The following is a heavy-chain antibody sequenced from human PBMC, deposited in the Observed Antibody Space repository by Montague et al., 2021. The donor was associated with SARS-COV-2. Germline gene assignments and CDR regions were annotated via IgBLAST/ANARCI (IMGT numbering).Heavy chain of an antibody. CDR3: TRWDPQIRTLFGFRGKSANDY. CDR1: GESFSGYY. D-gene: IGHD4-23*01. J-gene: IGHJ4*02. Sequence: SETLSLTCAVYGESFSGYYWTWIRQSPGRGLEWIAEINDGGTTNYNWSLKSRVTISVDTSKNQFSLKPSSVTVADTAVYYCTRWDPQIRTLFGFRGKSANDYWGQGTLVTVSS. CDR2: INDGGTT. V-gene: IGHV4-34*01.